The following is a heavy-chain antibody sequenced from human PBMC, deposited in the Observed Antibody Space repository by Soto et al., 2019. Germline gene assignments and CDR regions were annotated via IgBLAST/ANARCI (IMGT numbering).Heavy chain of an antibody. Sequence: SETLSLTCTVSGGSISGNYWTWIRQPPGKGLEWIGYIYYSGSTNYNPSLKSRVTISIDTSKNQFSLKLSSVTAADTAVYYCARLWTTVANDYWAQGTLVTVSS. D-gene: IGHD4-17*01. J-gene: IGHJ4*02. CDR2: IYYSGST. CDR3: ARLWTTVANDY. CDR1: GGSISGNY. V-gene: IGHV4-59*08.